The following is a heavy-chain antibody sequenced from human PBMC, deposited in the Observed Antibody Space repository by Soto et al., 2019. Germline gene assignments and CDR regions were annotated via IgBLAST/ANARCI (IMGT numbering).Heavy chain of an antibody. J-gene: IGHJ4*02. V-gene: IGHV1-18*01. Sequence: EASVKVSCKASGYTFATYGIAWVRQAPGQGVEWMGWISAHNGNTNYAQKLQGRVTMTTDTSASTAYMELRSLRSDDTAVYYCARAISPAVARPQFDYWGQGTRVTVSS. CDR2: ISAHNGNT. D-gene: IGHD6-19*01. CDR1: GYTFATYG. CDR3: ARAISPAVARPQFDY.